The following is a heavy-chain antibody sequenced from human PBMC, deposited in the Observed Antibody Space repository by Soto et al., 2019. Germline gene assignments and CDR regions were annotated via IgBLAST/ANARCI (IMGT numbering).Heavy chain of an antibody. V-gene: IGHV3-23*01. D-gene: IGHD6-19*01. CDR3: AKVGYSSGWSPYY. Sequence: AGGSLRLSCVASGFTFSSYAMSWVRQAPGKGLEWVSVISGSGDITYYADSVKGRFTISRDNSKNTLYLQMNSLRAEDTAVYYCAKVGYSSGWSPYYWGQGTLVTVSS. CDR2: ISGSGDIT. J-gene: IGHJ4*02. CDR1: GFTFSSYA.